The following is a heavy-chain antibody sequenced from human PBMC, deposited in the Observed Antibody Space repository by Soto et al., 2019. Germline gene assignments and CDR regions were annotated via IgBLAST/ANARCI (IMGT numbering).Heavy chain of an antibody. CDR3: ARDYIAAAGIGLHAFDI. CDR1: GFTFSSYS. Sequence: GGSLRLSCAASGFTFSSYSMNWVRQAPGKGLEWVSSISSSSSYIYYADSVKGRFTISRDNAKNSLYLQMNSLRAEDTAVHYCARDYIAAAGIGLHAFDIWSQGTMVTVSS. D-gene: IGHD6-13*01. CDR2: ISSSSSYI. J-gene: IGHJ3*02. V-gene: IGHV3-21*01.